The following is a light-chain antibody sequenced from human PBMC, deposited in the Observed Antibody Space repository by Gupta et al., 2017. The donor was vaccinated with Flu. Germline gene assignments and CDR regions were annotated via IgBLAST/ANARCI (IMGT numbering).Light chain of an antibody. J-gene: IGKJ1*01. CDR1: QSVTSTY. CDR2: GAS. CDR3: QQEGSSPRT. V-gene: IGKV3-20*01. Sequence: EIVLTQSPGTLSLSPGERATLSCRASQSVTSTYLAWYQQKPGQAPRLLLYGASSRATGIPDRFSGSGSGTDFTLTINRLEPEDFAVYYCQQEGSSPRTFGQGTKVEIK.